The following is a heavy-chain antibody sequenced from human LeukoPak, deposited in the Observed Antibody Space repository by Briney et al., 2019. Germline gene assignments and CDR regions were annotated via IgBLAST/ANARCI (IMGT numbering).Heavy chain of an antibody. CDR1: GFTFSRYW. CDR2: IKQDGSEK. Sequence: GGSLRLSCAASGFTFSRYWMSWVGQAPGKGLEWVANIKQDGSEKYYVDSVKGRFTISRDNAKNSLYLQMNSLRAEDTAVYYCARARGFFDYWGQGTLVTVSS. V-gene: IGHV3-7*01. CDR3: ARARGFFDY. J-gene: IGHJ4*02.